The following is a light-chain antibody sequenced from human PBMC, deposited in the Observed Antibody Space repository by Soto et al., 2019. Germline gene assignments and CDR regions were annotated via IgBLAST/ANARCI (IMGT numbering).Light chain of an antibody. V-gene: IGLV2-14*01. Sequence: QSVLTQPASVSGSPGQSITISCTGTSSDVGGYNYVSWYQQHPGKAPKLMIYEASNRPSGVSNRFSGSKSGHTASLTISGLQAEDEADYYCSSYTSSSTYVFGTGTKVTVL. CDR3: SSYTSSSTYV. J-gene: IGLJ1*01. CDR1: SSDVGGYNY. CDR2: EAS.